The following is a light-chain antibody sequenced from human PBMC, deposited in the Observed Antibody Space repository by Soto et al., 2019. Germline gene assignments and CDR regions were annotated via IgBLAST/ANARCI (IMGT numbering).Light chain of an antibody. CDR1: QSVSSN. CDR3: QQYNNWSSWT. J-gene: IGKJ1*01. V-gene: IGKV3-15*01. CDR2: DAS. Sequence: DIVMTQSPATLSVSPGDRATLSCRASQSVSSNLAWYQQKPGKAPRLLIYDASTIATGIPARFSGSGSGTEDTLPISSRQSDDFVVYYCQQYNNWSSWTFGQGTKVEIK.